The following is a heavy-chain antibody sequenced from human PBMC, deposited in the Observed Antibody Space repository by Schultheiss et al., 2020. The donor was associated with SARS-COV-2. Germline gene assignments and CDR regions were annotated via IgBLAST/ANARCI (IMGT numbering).Heavy chain of an antibody. CDR2: IWYDGSNK. V-gene: IGHV3-33*01. Sequence: GGSLRLSCAASGFTFSSYGMHWVRQAPGKGLEWVAVIWYDGSNKYYADSVKGRFTISRDNSKNTLYLQMNSLRAEDTAVYYCASGFIQGYSYGYDPFDYWGQGTLVTVSS. CDR3: ASGFIQGYSYGYDPFDY. CDR1: GFTFSSYG. J-gene: IGHJ4*02. D-gene: IGHD5-18*01.